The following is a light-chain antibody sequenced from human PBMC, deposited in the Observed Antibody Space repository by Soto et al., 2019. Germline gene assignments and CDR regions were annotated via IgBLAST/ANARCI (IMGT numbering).Light chain of an antibody. CDR2: DVT. V-gene: IGLV2-14*03. J-gene: IGLJ1*01. CDR1: IADVGTSNS. CDR3: TSYRRGPLYV. Sequence: QAPLTQPASVSGSPGQSITISCTGIIADVGTSNSVSWYQHHPGKAPRLIIYDVTDRPSGVSNRFSGSKSGDTASLTISGLQAEDEADYYCTSYRRGPLYVFGTGTKVTVL.